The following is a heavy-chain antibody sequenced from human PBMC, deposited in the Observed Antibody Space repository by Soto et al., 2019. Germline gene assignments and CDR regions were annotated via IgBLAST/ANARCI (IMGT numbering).Heavy chain of an antibody. CDR3: ARGVTGSGWYLSNVNWFDP. CDR2: INHSGST. D-gene: IGHD6-19*01. V-gene: IGHV4-34*01. Sequence: QVQLQQWGAGLLKPSETLSLTCAVYGGSFSEYYYSWTWIRQPPGKGLEWVGEINHSGSTSYNPSLKSRVTISLDTSKNQFSLRLTSVTAADTSVYYCARGVTGSGWYLSNVNWFDPWGQGTLVTVAS. CDR1: GGSFSEYY. J-gene: IGHJ5*02.